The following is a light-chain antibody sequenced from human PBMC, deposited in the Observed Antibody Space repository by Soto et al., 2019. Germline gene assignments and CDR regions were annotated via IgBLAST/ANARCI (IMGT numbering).Light chain of an antibody. CDR3: QQYDDLPLT. CDR1: HDIKKY. V-gene: IGKV1-33*01. J-gene: IGKJ4*01. Sequence: DIQMTQSPSSLSASVGDRVTITCQASHDIKKYLNWYQQKPGKAPKLLINDASTLETGVPSRFSGSGSGTDFTFTISSLQPEDVATYYCQQYDDLPLTFGGGTNVEIK. CDR2: DAS.